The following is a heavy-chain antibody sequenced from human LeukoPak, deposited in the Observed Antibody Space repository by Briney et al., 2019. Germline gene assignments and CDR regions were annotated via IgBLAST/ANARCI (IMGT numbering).Heavy chain of an antibody. D-gene: IGHD1-26*01. CDR2: IGGSGGDT. Sequence: PTGGSLRLSCAASGFTFSSYTMRWVRQAPGKGLEWVSAIGGSGGDTYYADSVKGRFTISRDNSKNTLYLQMNSLRAEDTAVYYCAIPQWELLNGGQGTLVTVSS. V-gene: IGHV3-23*01. J-gene: IGHJ4*02. CDR1: GFTFSSYT. CDR3: AIPQWELLN.